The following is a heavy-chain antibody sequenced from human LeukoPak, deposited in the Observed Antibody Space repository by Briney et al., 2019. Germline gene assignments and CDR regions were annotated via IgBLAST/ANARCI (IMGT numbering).Heavy chain of an antibody. D-gene: IGHD3-10*01. CDR2: MNTSGST. CDR1: GGSISSYY. Sequence: SETLSLTCTVSGGSISSYYWSWIRQPAGKGLEWIGRMNTSGSTNYNPSLKSRVTISVDTSKNQFSLTLSSVTAADTAVYYCARHVGFITMVRGVINNNWFDPWGQGTLVTVSS. J-gene: IGHJ5*02. CDR3: ARHVGFITMVRGVINNNWFDP. V-gene: IGHV4-4*07.